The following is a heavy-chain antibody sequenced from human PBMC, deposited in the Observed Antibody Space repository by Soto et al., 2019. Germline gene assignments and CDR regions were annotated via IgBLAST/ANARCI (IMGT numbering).Heavy chain of an antibody. CDR3: ARGREYSYGYLDY. CDR1: ELTLSSYA. D-gene: IGHD5-18*01. Sequence: GCLRLSCAGSELTLSSYAMSWVRQAPGKGLEWVSVIGGSDGITDYADSVKGRFTISRDNSKNTLYLQMNSLRAEDTAVYYCARGREYSYGYLDYWGQGTLVTVSS. J-gene: IGHJ4*02. V-gene: IGHV3-23*01. CDR2: IGGSDGIT.